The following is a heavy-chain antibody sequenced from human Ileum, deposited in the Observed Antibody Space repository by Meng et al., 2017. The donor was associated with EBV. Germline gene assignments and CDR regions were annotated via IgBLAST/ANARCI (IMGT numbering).Heavy chain of an antibody. CDR1: GFTFSNAW. Sequence: EVQLVESGGGLVEPGGSLRLSCAASGFTFSNAWMTWVRQAPGKGLEWVGRIKSTTDGGTTDYAAPVKGRFTISRDDSKNTLFLQMDSLKTEDTAVYYCEGWRYWGQGTLVTVSS. J-gene: IGHJ4*02. V-gene: IGHV3-15*01. CDR2: IKSTTDGGTT. D-gene: IGHD2-15*01. CDR3: EGWRY.